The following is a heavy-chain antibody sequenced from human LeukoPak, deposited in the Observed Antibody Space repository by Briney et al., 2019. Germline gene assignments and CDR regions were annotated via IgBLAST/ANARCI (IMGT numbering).Heavy chain of an antibody. Sequence: PGGSLRLSCAASGFTFSSYRMSWVRQAPGKGLEWVANIKQDGSEKYYVDSVKGRFTISRDNAKNSLYLQMNSLRAEDTAVYYCAREGLRYFDWLLRLRAFDIWGQGTMVTVSS. CDR3: AREGLRYFDWLLRLRAFDI. CDR1: GFTFSSYR. J-gene: IGHJ3*02. V-gene: IGHV3-7*01. D-gene: IGHD3-9*01. CDR2: IKQDGSEK.